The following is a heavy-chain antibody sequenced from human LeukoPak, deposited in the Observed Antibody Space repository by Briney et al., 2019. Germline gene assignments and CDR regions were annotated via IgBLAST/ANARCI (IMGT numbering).Heavy chain of an antibody. Sequence: GRSLRLSCAASGFTFSNYGMHWVRQTPGKGLEWVAFVQNDGSDKFFADSVKGRFTVSRDNSKNTLYLQMNSLRADDTAVYYCAKARQLEPFDCWGQGTLVTVSS. CDR1: GFTFSNYG. V-gene: IGHV3-30*02. D-gene: IGHD1-1*01. CDR3: AKARQLEPFDC. J-gene: IGHJ4*02. CDR2: VQNDGSDK.